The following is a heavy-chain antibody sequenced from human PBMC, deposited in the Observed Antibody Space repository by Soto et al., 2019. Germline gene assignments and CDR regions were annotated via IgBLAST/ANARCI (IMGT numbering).Heavy chain of an antibody. CDR3: ARGIRGHYGKDV. V-gene: IGHV3-74*01. Sequence: EVQLVESGGDLVQPGGSLRLSCAASEFTFSDYWIHWVRQAPGKGLMWVSRIKGEGSITNYADSVRGRFTVSRDNAKSTVYLQMNSLRAEDTALYYCARGIRGHYGKDVWGQGTTVSVSS. J-gene: IGHJ6*02. CDR2: IKGEGSIT. D-gene: IGHD3-10*01. CDR1: EFTFSDYW.